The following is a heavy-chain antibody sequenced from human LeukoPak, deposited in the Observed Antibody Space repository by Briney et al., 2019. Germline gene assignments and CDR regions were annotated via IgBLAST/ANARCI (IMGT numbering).Heavy chain of an antibody. J-gene: IGHJ3*01. CDR3: ARVRIAGSGGPFDF. CDR1: GFTFRSYN. V-gene: IGHV3-21*01. Sequence: GGSLRLSCAASGFTFRSYNMNWVRQAPGKGLEWVSSISSSSSHIYYADAVKGRFTVSRDNANHSLFLHMSSLTAEDTAMYYCARVRIAGSGGPFDFWGQGTMVTVSS. CDR2: ISSSSSHI. D-gene: IGHD6-13*01.